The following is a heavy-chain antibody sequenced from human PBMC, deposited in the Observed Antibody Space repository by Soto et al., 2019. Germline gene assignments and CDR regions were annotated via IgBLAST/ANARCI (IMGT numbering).Heavy chain of an antibody. D-gene: IGHD3-10*01. CDR3: ARGRGNFDF. J-gene: IGHJ4*02. CDR1: GGSLSFNY. Sequence: QVHLEESGPGLVKPSETLSLTCSVSGGSLSFNYWSWIRQVPGKGLEWIGYIFYSGNTNYNPSLKXRXTVXVDTSKNHFSLNLSSLTAADTAVYYCARGRGNFDFWGQGTLVTVSS. CDR2: IFYSGNT. V-gene: IGHV4-59*01.